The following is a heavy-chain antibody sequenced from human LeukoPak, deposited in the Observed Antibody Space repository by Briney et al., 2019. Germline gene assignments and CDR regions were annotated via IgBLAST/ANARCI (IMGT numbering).Heavy chain of an antibody. CDR1: GFTFSTYA. CDR3: AKGFQSRYNFDY. Sequence: GGSLRLSCAASGFTFSTYAMSWVRQAPGKGLEWVSAVSGSGGSTYYADSVKGRFTISRDNSKNTLYLQMNSLRAEDTAVYYCAKGFQSRYNFDYWGQETLVTVSS. J-gene: IGHJ4*02. CDR2: VSGSGGST. V-gene: IGHV3-23*01. D-gene: IGHD5-24*01.